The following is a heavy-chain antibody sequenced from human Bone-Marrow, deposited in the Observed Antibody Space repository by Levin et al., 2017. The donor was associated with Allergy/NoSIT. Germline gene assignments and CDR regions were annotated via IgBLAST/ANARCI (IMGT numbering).Heavy chain of an antibody. J-gene: IGHJ5*02. Sequence: ESLKISCSVSGDSVSSDRYYWTWIRQPPGKGLEWIGHIYYSGTTNYNPSLRSRVTLSLDTSKNQFSLILNSVTAADTATYYCVRGTTGYVRFDPWGQGTLVTVSS. CDR1: GDSVSSDRYY. CDR2: IYYSGTT. V-gene: IGHV4-61*01. D-gene: IGHD2/OR15-2a*01. CDR3: VRGTTGYVRFDP.